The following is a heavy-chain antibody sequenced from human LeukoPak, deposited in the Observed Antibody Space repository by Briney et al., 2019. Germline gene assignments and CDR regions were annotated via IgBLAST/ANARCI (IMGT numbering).Heavy chain of an antibody. CDR2: VNPNSGGT. D-gene: IGHD2-2*01. V-gene: IGHV1-2*02. Sequence: ASVKVSCKASGYTFSGNHMHWVRQAPGQGLEWMGWVNPNSGGTKYAQKFQGRVTMTRDTSISTAYMELRSLRSDDTAVYYCARDSTSNGFDYWGQGTLVTVSS. J-gene: IGHJ4*02. CDR1: GYTFSGNH. CDR3: ARDSTSNGFDY.